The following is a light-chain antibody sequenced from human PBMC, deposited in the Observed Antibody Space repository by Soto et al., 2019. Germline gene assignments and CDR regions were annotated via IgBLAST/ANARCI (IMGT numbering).Light chain of an antibody. Sequence: SYELTQPLSVSVALGQTASITCGGNNIGSKNVHWYQQKPGQAPVLVIYRDRNRPSGIPERFSGSNSGNTATLTISRAQAGDEADYYCQVWDTGNVFGGGTKVTVL. CDR2: RDR. J-gene: IGLJ3*02. CDR3: QVWDTGNV. V-gene: IGLV3-9*01. CDR1: NIGSKN.